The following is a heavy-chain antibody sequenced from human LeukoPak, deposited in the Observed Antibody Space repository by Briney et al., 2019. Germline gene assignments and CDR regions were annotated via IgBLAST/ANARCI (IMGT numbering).Heavy chain of an antibody. Sequence: GGSLRLSCAASGFTFSSYWMHWVRQAPGKGLVWVSRINSDGSSTSYADSVKGRFTISRDNAKNTLYLQMNSLRAEDTAVYYCALAYCGGDCLTATYWGQGTLVTVSP. CDR3: ALAYCGGDCLTATY. CDR1: GFTFSSYW. J-gene: IGHJ4*02. CDR2: INSDGSST. V-gene: IGHV3-74*01. D-gene: IGHD2-21*02.